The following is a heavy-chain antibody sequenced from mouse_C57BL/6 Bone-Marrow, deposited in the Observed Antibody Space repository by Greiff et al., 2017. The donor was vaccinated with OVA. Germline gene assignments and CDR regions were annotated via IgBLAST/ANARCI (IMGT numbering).Heavy chain of an antibody. Sequence: EVQLVESGGGLVQPGGSLKLSCAASGFTFSDYYMYWVRQTPEKRLEWVAYISNGGGSTYYPDTVKGRFTISRDNAKNTLYLQMSRLKSEDTAMYYCARQKDYYGSSRYFDVWGTGTTVTVSS. CDR1: GFTFSDYY. CDR2: ISNGGGST. CDR3: ARQKDYYGSSRYFDV. J-gene: IGHJ1*03. V-gene: IGHV5-12*01. D-gene: IGHD1-1*01.